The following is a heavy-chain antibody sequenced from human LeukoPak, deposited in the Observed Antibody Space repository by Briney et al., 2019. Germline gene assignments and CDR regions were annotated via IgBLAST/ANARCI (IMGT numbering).Heavy chain of an antibody. J-gene: IGHJ4*02. CDR2: VFDSGGT. Sequence: SETLSLTCTVSGGSISNYWWSWIRQPPGKGLEWIGYVFDSGGTNYNPSLRSRVTISVDTSKKQFSLKLSSVAAADTAVYYCARGYSSSWNYFDYWGQGTLVTVSS. V-gene: IGHV4-59*01. CDR1: GGSISNYW. D-gene: IGHD6-13*01. CDR3: ARGYSSSWNYFDY.